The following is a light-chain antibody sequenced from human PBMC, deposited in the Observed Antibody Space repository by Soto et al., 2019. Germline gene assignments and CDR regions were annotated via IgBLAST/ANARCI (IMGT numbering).Light chain of an antibody. CDR2: SND. J-gene: IGLJ3*02. V-gene: IGLV1-44*01. Sequence: QSLLTQPPSASGTPGQRVTISCSGSSSNIGRNPVNWYQQLPGPAPTLLIYSNDQRPSGVPDRFSGSKSGTSASLDVNGLKSEDEDDYYCAAWEDSLNGPLFGGGTKLTVL. CDR1: SSNIGRNP. CDR3: AAWEDSLNGPL.